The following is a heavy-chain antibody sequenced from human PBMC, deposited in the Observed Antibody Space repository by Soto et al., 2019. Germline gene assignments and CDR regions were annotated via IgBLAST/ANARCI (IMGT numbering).Heavy chain of an antibody. V-gene: IGHV3-23*01. CDR1: GFTFSSYG. CDR3: AKPYGGWSGLGCSDYFDY. D-gene: IGHD3-3*01. J-gene: IGHJ4*02. CDR2: TSGSGGST. Sequence: EVQLLESGGGLVQPGGSLRLSCAVSGFTFSSYGMSWVRQAPGKGLEWVAATSGSGGSTYYADSVKGRFTISRDNSKNTRYLQMNSLRAEDTAVYYCAKPYGGWSGLGCSDYFDYWGQGTLVTVSP.